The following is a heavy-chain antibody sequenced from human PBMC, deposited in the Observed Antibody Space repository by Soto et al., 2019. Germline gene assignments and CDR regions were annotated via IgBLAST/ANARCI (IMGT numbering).Heavy chain of an antibody. D-gene: IGHD2-2*01. V-gene: IGHV3-64*01. J-gene: IGHJ4*02. Sequence: GGSLRLSCAASGFTFSSYAMHWVRQAPGKGLEYVSAISSNGGSTYYANSVKGRFTISRDNSKNTLYLQMGSLRAEDMAVYYCARGCSSTSCYGNPSFDYWGQGTLVTVSS. CDR1: GFTFSSYA. CDR2: ISSNGGST. CDR3: ARGCSSTSCYGNPSFDY.